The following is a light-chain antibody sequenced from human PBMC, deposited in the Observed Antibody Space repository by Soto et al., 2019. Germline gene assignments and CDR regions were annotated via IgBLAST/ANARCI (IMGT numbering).Light chain of an antibody. CDR3: YSAADNLGV. J-gene: IGLJ1*01. V-gene: IGLV3-27*01. CDR2: KDS. Sequence: SYELTQPSSVSVSPGQTARITCSGDVLAKKYARWFQQKPGQAPVLVIYKDSERPSGIPERFSGSSSGTTVTLTISGAQVEDEADYYCYSAADNLGVFGTGNKVTVL. CDR1: VLAKKY.